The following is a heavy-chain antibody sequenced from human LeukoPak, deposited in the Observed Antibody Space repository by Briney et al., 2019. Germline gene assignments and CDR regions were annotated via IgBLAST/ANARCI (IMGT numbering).Heavy chain of an antibody. CDR2: FDPEDGET. D-gene: IGHD3-3*01. CDR1: GYTLTELS. Sequence: ASVKVSCKVSGYTLTELSMHWVRQAPGKGLEWMGGFDPEDGETIYAQKFQGRVTMTEDTSTDTAYMELSSLRSEDTAVYYCTTFKGYYDFWSGHFDLNYFDYWGQGTLVTVSS. V-gene: IGHV1-24*01. CDR3: TTFKGYYDFWSGHFDLNYFDY. J-gene: IGHJ4*02.